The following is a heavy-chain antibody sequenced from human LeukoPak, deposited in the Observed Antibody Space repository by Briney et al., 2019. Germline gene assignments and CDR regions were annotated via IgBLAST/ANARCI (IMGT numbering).Heavy chain of an antibody. Sequence: ASVTVSCRASGYTFSDYYLHWVRQAPGQGLEWMGWISSYNGNTKYAQELQGRVTMSTDTSTNTAYMELRSLRSDDTAVYFCARDIGQWGYYDSRGHFRDFWGQGTLVTVSS. D-gene: IGHD3-22*01. CDR2: ISSYNGNT. CDR3: ARDIGQWGYYDSRGHFRDF. V-gene: IGHV1-18*01. CDR1: GYTFSDYY. J-gene: IGHJ4*02.